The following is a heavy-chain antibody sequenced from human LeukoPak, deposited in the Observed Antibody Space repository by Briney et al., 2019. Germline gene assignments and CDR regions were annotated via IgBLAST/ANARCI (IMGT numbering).Heavy chain of an antibody. D-gene: IGHD2-8*01. CDR3: ARCPPNGGWSYYYYYYMDV. CDR2: IYTSGST. V-gene: IGHV4-4*07. Sequence: SETLSLTCTVSGGSISSYYWSWIRQPAGKGLEWIGRIYTSGSTNYNPSLKSRVTMSVDTSKNQFSLKLSSVTAADTAVYYCARCPPNGGWSYYYYYYMDVWGKGTKVSVSS. J-gene: IGHJ6*03. CDR1: GGSISSYY.